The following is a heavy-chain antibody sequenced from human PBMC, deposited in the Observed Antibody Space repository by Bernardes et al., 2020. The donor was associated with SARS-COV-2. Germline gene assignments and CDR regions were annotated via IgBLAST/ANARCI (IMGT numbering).Heavy chain of an antibody. V-gene: IGHV5-51*01. Sequence: GAYLKISSHDSGDSLTRHWIAWVRPIPGKGLEWLGMIYPDDSETRFSPSFQGRVTISADKSINTAYLQWTSLKASDTAMYYCATHSDSSERGAFDLWGQGALVTVSS. D-gene: IGHD6-6*01. CDR3: ATHSDSSERGAFDL. J-gene: IGHJ3*01. CDR2: IYPDDSET. CDR1: GDSLTRHW.